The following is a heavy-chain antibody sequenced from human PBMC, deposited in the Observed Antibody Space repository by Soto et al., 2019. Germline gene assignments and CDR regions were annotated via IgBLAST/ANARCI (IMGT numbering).Heavy chain of an antibody. CDR1: GFTSSDYY. V-gene: IGHV3-11*01. D-gene: IGHD3-16*01. Sequence: QVQLVESGGDLVQPGGSLRLSCAASGFTSSDYYMSWIRQAPGKGLEWVAYISSSGCTTYYADSVKGRFTISRDNAKNSLYLQMNSLRDEDTAVYYCARSLGMGGDGYNWGQGTLVTVSS. CDR3: ARSLGMGGDGYN. J-gene: IGHJ4*02. CDR2: ISSSGCTT.